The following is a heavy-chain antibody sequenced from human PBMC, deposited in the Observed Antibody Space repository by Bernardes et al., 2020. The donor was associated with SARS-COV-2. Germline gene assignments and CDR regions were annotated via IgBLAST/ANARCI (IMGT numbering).Heavy chain of an antibody. V-gene: IGHV3-33*01. Sequence: GSLRLSCAASGFTFSSYGMHWVRQAPGKGLEWVAVIWYDGSNKYYADSVKGRFTISRDNSKNTLYLQMNSLRAEDTAVYYCARENMITFGGVLDYWGQGTLVTVSS. J-gene: IGHJ4*02. D-gene: IGHD3-16*01. CDR2: IWYDGSNK. CDR1: GFTFSSYG. CDR3: ARENMITFGGVLDY.